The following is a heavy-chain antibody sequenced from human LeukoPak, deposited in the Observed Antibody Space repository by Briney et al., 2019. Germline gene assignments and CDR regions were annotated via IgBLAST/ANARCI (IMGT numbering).Heavy chain of an antibody. V-gene: IGHV1-2*02. CDR2: INPYSGGT. D-gene: IGHD2-21*02. J-gene: IGHJ4*02. CDR1: VYTLTGYY. CDR3: ARVFPHSVVVTYFDI. Sequence: GASVNVSCKASVYTLTGYYMHWVRQAPGQGLAGMGWINPYSGGTNYAQKYQGRVTMTRDTSISTAYMELSRLRSDAAAVYYCARVFPHSVVVTYFDIWGQGTLVTVSS.